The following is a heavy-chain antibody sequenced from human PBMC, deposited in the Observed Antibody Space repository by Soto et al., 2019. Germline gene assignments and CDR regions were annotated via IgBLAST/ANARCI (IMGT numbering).Heavy chain of an antibody. CDR3: ARGSSSWLNYYYYCMDV. CDR1: GDSVSSNSAA. J-gene: IGHJ6*02. V-gene: IGHV6-1*01. Sequence: PSQTLSLTCAISGDSVSSNSAAWNWIRQSPSRGLEWLGRTYYRSKWYNDYAVSVKSRITINPDTSKNQFSLQLNSVTPEDTAVYYCARGSSSWLNYYYYCMDVWGQGTTVTVSS. CDR2: TYYRSKWYN. D-gene: IGHD6-13*01.